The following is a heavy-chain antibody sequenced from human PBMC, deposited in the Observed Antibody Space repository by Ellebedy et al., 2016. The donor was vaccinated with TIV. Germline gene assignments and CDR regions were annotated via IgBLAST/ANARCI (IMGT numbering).Heavy chain of an antibody. D-gene: IGHD1-1*01. V-gene: IGHV1-18*01. CDR1: GYTFTSYG. Sequence: AASVKVSCKASGYTFTSYGISWVRQAPGQGLEWMGWISAYNGNTNYAQKLQGRVTMTTDTSTSTAYMELRRLRSEDTAVYYCARRATGTTAAFDIWGQGTMVTVSS. J-gene: IGHJ3*02. CDR2: ISAYNGNT. CDR3: ARRATGTTAAFDI.